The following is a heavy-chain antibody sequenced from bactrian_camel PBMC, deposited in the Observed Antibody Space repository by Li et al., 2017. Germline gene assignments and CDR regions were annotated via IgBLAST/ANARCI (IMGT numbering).Heavy chain of an antibody. CDR2: IDNAGSAT. V-gene: IGHV3S40*01. CDR1: GFAGSNFY. J-gene: IGHJ4*01. D-gene: IGHD3*01. Sequence: VQLVESGGGSVQAGESLTLSCVASGFAGSNFYMAWFRQAPGKEREGVAAIDNAGSATYTYAVQGRFTISRDNAKDTSYLQMNSLKIEDTAVYYCALGSSRQATMTARGKGTQVTVS.